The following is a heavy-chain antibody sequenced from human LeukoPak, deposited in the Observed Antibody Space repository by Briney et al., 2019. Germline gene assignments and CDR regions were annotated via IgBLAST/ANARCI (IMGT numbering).Heavy chain of an antibody. J-gene: IGHJ4*02. V-gene: IGHV3-15*01. CDR1: RITFRNAW. D-gene: IGHD1-1*01. CDR2: IRSKTEGETK. Sequence: GGSLRLSCAVSRITFRNAWMSWVRQAPGKGLEWVARIRSKTEGETKEYAASVKGRFTISRDDSRSRLYPQMNSLKTEDTAVYYCATGVVTGTSRWGQGTLVTVSS. CDR3: ATGVVTGTSR.